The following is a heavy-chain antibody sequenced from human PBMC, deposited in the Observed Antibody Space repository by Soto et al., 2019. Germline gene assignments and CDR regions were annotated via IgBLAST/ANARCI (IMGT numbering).Heavy chain of an antibody. CDR3: ARGRWCSSSSY. V-gene: IGHV4-38-2*01. Sequence: PSETLSLTCAVSGYSISSGYYWGWIRQPPGKGLEWIGSIYHSGSTYYNPSLKSRVTISVDTSKNQFSLKLSSVTAADTAVYYCARGRWCSSSSYWGQGTLVTVSS. J-gene: IGHJ4*02. D-gene: IGHD6-6*01. CDR1: GYSISSGYY. CDR2: IYHSGST.